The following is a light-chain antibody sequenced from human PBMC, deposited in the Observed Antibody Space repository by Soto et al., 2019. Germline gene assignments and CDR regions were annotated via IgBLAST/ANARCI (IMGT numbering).Light chain of an antibody. CDR2: GAS. CDR1: QSVSSSY. V-gene: IGKV3-20*01. CDR3: QQYGSSSYT. Sequence: EIVLTQSPGTLSLSPGERATLSCRASQSVSSSYLAWYQQKPGQAPRLLIYGASSRATGTPDRFSGSGSGKDFALTNSTLEPEDFAVYYCQQYGSSSYTFGQGTKLEIK. J-gene: IGKJ2*01.